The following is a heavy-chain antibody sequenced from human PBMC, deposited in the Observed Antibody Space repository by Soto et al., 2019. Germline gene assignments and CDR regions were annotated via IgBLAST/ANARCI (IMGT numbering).Heavy chain of an antibody. D-gene: IGHD3-22*01. Sequence: PSETLSLTCTVSGGSISSGGYYWSWIRQHPGKGLEWIGYIYYSGSTYYNPSLKSRVTISVDTSKNQFSLKLSSVTAADTAVYYCAAATKDSSSRYNWFDPWGQGTLVTVS. J-gene: IGHJ5*02. CDR3: AAATKDSSSRYNWFDP. V-gene: IGHV4-31*03. CDR2: IYYSGST. CDR1: GGSISSGGYY.